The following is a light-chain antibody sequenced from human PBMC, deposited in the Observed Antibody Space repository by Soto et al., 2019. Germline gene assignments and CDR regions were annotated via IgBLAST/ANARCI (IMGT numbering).Light chain of an antibody. Sequence: QSALTQPASVSGSPGQSITISCTGTSSDIGRYNYVSWFQQHPGKVPKLVIFEVNYRPSGVSDRFSGSKSGNTASLTITGLQAGDEADYYCTSCITANTRCVFGSGTKVTVL. CDR1: SSDIGRYNY. V-gene: IGLV2-14*01. CDR2: EVN. J-gene: IGLJ1*01. CDR3: TSCITANTRCV.